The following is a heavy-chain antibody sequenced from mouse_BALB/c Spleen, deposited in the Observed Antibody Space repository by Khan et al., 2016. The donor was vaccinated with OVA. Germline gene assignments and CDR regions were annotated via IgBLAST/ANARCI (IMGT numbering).Heavy chain of an antibody. J-gene: IGHJ3*01. CDR1: GFSLTTYG. V-gene: IGHV2-2*03. CDR3: CRNYDYDEGFAY. CDR2: IWSGGST. Sequence: QVQLKQSGPGLVQPSQSLSITCTVSGFSLTTYGVHWVRQSPGKGLEWLGVIWSGGSTDYNAAFISRLSISKDSSKYQVFFKMNSLQFNETSIYYWCRNYDYDEGFAYWGQGTLVTVSA. D-gene: IGHD2-4*01.